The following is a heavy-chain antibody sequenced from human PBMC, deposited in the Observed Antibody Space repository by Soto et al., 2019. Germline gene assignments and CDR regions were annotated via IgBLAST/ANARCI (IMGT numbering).Heavy chain of an antibody. D-gene: IGHD2-2*01. Sequence: DVRLLESGGGLVQPGGSLRLSCAASGFTFSSYSMCWVRQAPGKGLEWVSTIGTSASTYYGDSVRGRFTISRDNSRNTLYLQMNSLRAEDTAVYYCADLSRYCTSSNCDWGQGTLVTVSS. CDR2: IGTSAST. J-gene: IGHJ4*02. CDR1: GFTFSSYS. V-gene: IGHV3-23*01. CDR3: ADLSRYCTSSNCD.